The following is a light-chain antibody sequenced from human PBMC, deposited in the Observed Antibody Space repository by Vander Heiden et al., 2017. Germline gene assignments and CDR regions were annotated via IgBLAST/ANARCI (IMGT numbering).Light chain of an antibody. CDR3: QVWDSSSYHWV. V-gene: IGLV3-21*03. CDR2: DNS. Sequence: SYVPTQPPPVSVAPGKTATITCGGNNIGSKSVHWYRQKPGQAPVLVVYDNSDRPSGIPERFSGSNSGNTATLTITRVEAGDEADYYCQVWDSSSYHWVFGGGTKLTVL. J-gene: IGLJ3*02. CDR1: NIGSKS.